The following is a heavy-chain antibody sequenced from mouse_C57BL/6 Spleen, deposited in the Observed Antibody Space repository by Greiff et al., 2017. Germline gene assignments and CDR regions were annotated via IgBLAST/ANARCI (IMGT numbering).Heavy chain of an antibody. D-gene: IGHD3-3*01. Sequence: QVQLQQSGAELVRPGASVTLSCKASGYTFTDYEMHWVKQTPVHGLEWIGAIGPETGGTAYNQKFKGKAILTANKSSSTAYMELRSLTTENSAVYYCTRGGQFAYWGQGTLVTVSA. CDR3: TRGGQFAY. V-gene: IGHV1-15*01. CDR1: GYTFTDYE. CDR2: IGPETGGT. J-gene: IGHJ3*01.